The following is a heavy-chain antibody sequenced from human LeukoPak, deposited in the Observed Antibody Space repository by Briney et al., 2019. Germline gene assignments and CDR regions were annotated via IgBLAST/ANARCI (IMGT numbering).Heavy chain of an antibody. D-gene: IGHD3-10*01. V-gene: IGHV4-59*01. Sequence: SETLSFTCTVSGASISSYCWSWIRQPPGKGLEWIGYISYSGSTNYNPSLKSRVTISLDTSKNQFSLRLTSMTAADTAVYYCASLRVWFGEFSWFEPWGHGTLVTVSS. J-gene: IGHJ5*02. CDR2: ISYSGST. CDR1: GASISSYC. CDR3: ASLRVWFGEFSWFEP.